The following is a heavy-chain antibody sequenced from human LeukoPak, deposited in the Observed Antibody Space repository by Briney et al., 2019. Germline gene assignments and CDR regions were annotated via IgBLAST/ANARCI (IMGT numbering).Heavy chain of an antibody. D-gene: IGHD6-13*01. Sequence: SETLSLTCTVSGDSVSTNYWSWIRQTPGKGLEWIGNMYESGSTNYNPSLKSRVTISVDTSKNQLSLRLSSVTAADTAVYYCARQVDSSNWYSWLDPWGQGTLVTVSS. CDR2: MYESGST. CDR3: ARQVDSSNWYSWLDP. CDR1: GDSVSTNY. J-gene: IGHJ5*02. V-gene: IGHV4-59*02.